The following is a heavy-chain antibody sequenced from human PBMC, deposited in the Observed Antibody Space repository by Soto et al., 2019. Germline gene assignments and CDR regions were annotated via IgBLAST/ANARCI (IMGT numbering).Heavy chain of an antibody. V-gene: IGHV4-4*02. CDR2: IYRTGST. Sequence: SETLSLTCAVSGGSFTSNNWWPWVRQPPGQGLEWIGEIYRTGSTNYNPSLKSRVTISLDKSENQFSLKVTSLTAADTAVYYCESRDPGTSVDYWGQGTWVRVSS. CDR1: GGSFTSNNW. J-gene: IGHJ4*02. CDR3: ESRDPGTSVDY. D-gene: IGHD1-7*01.